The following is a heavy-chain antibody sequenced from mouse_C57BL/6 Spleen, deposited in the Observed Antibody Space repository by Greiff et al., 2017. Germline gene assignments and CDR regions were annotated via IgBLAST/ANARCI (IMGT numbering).Heavy chain of an antibody. J-gene: IGHJ1*03. Sequence: VQGVESGAELVKPGASVKISCKASGYAFSSYWMNWVKQRPGKGLEWIGQIYPGDGDTNYNGKFKGKATLTADKSSSTAYMQRSSLTSEDSAVYFCARSYDGYYWYFDVWGTGTTVTVSS. D-gene: IGHD2-3*01. CDR3: ARSYDGYYWYFDV. CDR2: IYPGDGDT. CDR1: GYAFSSYW. V-gene: IGHV1-80*01.